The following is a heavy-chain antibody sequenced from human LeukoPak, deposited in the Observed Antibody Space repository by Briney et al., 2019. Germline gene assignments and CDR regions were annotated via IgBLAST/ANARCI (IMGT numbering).Heavy chain of an antibody. J-gene: IGHJ5*02. CDR3: AREMRDILTGDSDWFDP. V-gene: IGHV4-34*01. Sequence: SETLSLTCAVYGGSFSGYYWSWIRQPPGKGLEWIGEINHSGSTNYNPSLKSRVTISVDTSKNQFSLKLSSVTAADTAVYYCAREMRDILTGDSDWFDPWGQGTLVTVSS. CDR1: GGSFSGYY. D-gene: IGHD3-9*01. CDR2: INHSGST.